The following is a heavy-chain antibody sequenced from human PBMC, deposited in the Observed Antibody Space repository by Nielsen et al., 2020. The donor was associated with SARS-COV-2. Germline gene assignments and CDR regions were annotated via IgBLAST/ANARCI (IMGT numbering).Heavy chain of an antibody. V-gene: IGHV4-39*01. CDR2: IYFSGRT. Sequence: SETLSLTCSVSGGSISNGRNYWGWIRQPPGKGLEWIGDIYFSGRTYYAPSLKSRVTISVVTSQNQVSLKLRSVSAADTAVYYCARRTFHYHGMDVWGQGTSVTVSS. CDR3: ARRTFHYHGMDV. J-gene: IGHJ6*02. CDR1: GGSISNGRNY.